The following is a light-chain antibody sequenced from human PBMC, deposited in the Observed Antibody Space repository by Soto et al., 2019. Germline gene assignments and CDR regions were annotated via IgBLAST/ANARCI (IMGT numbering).Light chain of an antibody. CDR3: NSYAGSNNVVV. CDR1: SSDVGGYNF. J-gene: IGLJ2*01. V-gene: IGLV2-8*01. Sequence: QSALTQPPSASGSPGQSVTISCTGTSSDVGGYNFVSWYQQRPGKAPKLMIYDVTKRPSGVPDRFSGSKSGNTASLTVSGLQADDEADYYCNSYAGSNNVVVFGGGTKVTVL. CDR2: DVT.